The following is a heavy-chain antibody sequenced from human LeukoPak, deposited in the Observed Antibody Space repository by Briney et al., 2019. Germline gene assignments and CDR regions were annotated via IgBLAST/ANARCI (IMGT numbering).Heavy chain of an antibody. CDR3: ARVEWGPTVPVDY. D-gene: IGHD3-3*01. Sequence: GGSLRLSCAASGFTFSSYWMSWVRQAPGKGLEWVANIKQDGSEKYYVDSVKGRFTISRDNAKNSLYLQMNSLRAEDTAVYYCARVEWGPTVPVDYWGQGTLVTVSS. J-gene: IGHJ4*02. V-gene: IGHV3-7*01. CDR1: GFTFSSYW. CDR2: IKQDGSEK.